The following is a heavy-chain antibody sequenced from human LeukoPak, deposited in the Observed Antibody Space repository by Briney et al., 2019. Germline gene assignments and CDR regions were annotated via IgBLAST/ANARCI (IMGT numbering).Heavy chain of an antibody. CDR2: ISDSGGDII. Sequence: PGGSLRLSCVASGFSFRSFGMTWVRQAPGKGLEWVAAISDSGGDIIYYTDSVKGRFTISRDNSKNTVYLQVNSLRAEDTAIYYCAPRGVEAAWGQGTRVTVSS. J-gene: IGHJ5*02. V-gene: IGHV3-23*01. CDR1: GFSFRSFG. D-gene: IGHD3-10*01. CDR3: APRGVEAA.